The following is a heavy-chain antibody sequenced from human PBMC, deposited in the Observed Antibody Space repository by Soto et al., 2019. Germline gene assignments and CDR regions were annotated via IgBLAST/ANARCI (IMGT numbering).Heavy chain of an antibody. D-gene: IGHD6-6*01. CDR3: ARNRVPYSSSPLFDY. J-gene: IGHJ4*02. Sequence: GGSLRLSCAASGFTFSDFYMTWIRQAPGKGLEWVSYISSSSSYTNYADSVKGRFTISRDNAKNSLYLQMNSLRAEDTAVYYCARNRVPYSSSPLFDYWGQGTLVTVSS. V-gene: IGHV3-11*06. CDR1: GFTFSDFY. CDR2: ISSSSSYT.